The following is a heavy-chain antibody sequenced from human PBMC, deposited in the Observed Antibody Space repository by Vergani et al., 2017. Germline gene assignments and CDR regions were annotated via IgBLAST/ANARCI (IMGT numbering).Heavy chain of an antibody. CDR2: IYPTGST. CDR1: GYSISSGYY. Sequence: QVQLQQSGPGLVKPSETLSLTFSVSGYSISSGYYWGWVRQSPGKGLEWIASIYPTGSTYYNPSLESRVTISVDTSKNQFSLNVTSVSAADTAVYYCARFHYDVFTVSASYFDYWGQGTLVTVSS. V-gene: IGHV4-38-2*02. D-gene: IGHD3-9*01. CDR3: ARFHYDVFTVSASYFDY. J-gene: IGHJ4*02.